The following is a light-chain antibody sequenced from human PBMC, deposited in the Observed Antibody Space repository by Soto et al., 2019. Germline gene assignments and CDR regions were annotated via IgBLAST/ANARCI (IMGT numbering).Light chain of an antibody. CDR3: CSYAGSSTWV. Sequence: QSALTQPASVSGSPGQSITISCTGTSDVVGNYNLVSWYQQHPGKAPKLIIYEGNKRPSGVSNRFSGSKSANTASLTISGLRAEDEALYYCCSYAGSSTWVFGSGTKVTVL. J-gene: IGLJ6*01. CDR1: SDVVGNYNL. V-gene: IGLV2-23*01. CDR2: EGN.